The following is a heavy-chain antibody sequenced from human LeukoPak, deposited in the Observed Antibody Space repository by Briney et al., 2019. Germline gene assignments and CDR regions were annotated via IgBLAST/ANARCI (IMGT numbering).Heavy chain of an antibody. J-gene: IGHJ4*02. CDR2: ISYDGSNK. CDR3: AKNGGYFYGYRYYFDY. Sequence: GGSLRLSCAASGFTFSSYGIHWVRQAPGKGLEWVAVISYDGSNKYYADSVRGRFTISRDNSKNTLYLQMNSLRAEDTAVYYCAKNGGYFYGYRYYFDYWGQGTLVTVSS. V-gene: IGHV3-30*18. D-gene: IGHD5-18*01. CDR1: GFTFSSYG.